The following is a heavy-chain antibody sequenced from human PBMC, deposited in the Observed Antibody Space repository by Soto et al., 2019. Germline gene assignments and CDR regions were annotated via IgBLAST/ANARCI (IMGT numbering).Heavy chain of an antibody. Sequence: SDTLSLTCTVSGGSISIYYWSWIRQPPGKGLEWIGYIYYSGSTNYNPSLKSRVTISVDTSKNQFSLKLSSVTAADTAVYYCARRWGAAVDYWGQGTLVTVSS. CDR3: ARRWGAAVDY. D-gene: IGHD1-26*01. J-gene: IGHJ4*02. V-gene: IGHV4-59*08. CDR2: IYYSGST. CDR1: GGSISIYY.